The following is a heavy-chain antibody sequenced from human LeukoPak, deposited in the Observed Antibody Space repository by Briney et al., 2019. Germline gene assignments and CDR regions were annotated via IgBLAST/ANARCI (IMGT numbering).Heavy chain of an antibody. D-gene: IGHD2-2*01. CDR2: IYPGDSDT. V-gene: IGHV5-51*01. Sequence: GESLKISCNGSGYSFASYWIAWVRQMPGKGLEWMGIIYPGDSDTRSRPSFQSQVTISADKSISTPYLQWSSLKASDTAIYYCARQWGDCSSTSCYSAYWGQGTLVTVSS. CDR3: ARQWGDCSSTSCYSAY. CDR1: GYSFASYW. J-gene: IGHJ4*02.